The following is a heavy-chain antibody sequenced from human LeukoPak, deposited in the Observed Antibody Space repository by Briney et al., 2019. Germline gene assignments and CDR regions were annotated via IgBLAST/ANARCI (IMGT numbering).Heavy chain of an antibody. CDR1: GYTFTSYY. Sequence: ASVKVSCKASGYTFTSYYMHWVRQAPGQGLEWMGIINPSGGSTSYVEKFQGRATMTRDTSTSTVYMELSSLRFEDTAVYYCARGYNWNDPGDYWGQGTLVTVSS. J-gene: IGHJ4*02. V-gene: IGHV1-46*01. CDR3: ARGYNWNDPGDY. D-gene: IGHD1-1*01. CDR2: INPSGGST.